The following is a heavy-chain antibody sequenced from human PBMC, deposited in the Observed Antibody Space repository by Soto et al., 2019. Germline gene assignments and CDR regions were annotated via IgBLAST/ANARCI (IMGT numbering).Heavy chain of an antibody. V-gene: IGHV3-48*01. CDR3: ASPAALTSHGFDY. J-gene: IGHJ4*02. Sequence: EVQLVESGGGSVQPGGSLRLSCAASGFSLSIYSMNWVRQAPGKGLEWVSYISSSGTTIYYADSVKGRFTISRDNAKNSLYLPMNSLRVEDPAVYYCASPAALTSHGFDYWGQGTLVTVSS. CDR1: GFSLSIYS. D-gene: IGHD2-8*01. CDR2: ISSSGTTI.